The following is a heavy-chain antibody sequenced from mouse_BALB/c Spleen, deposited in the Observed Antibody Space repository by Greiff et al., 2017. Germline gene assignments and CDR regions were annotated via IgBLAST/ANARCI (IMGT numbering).Heavy chain of an antibody. CDR2: INPYNDGT. J-gene: IGHJ3*01. CDR1: GYTFTSYV. Sequence: VHVKQSGPELVKPGASVKMSCKASGYTFTSYVMHWVKQKPGQGLEWIGYINPYNDGTKYNEKFKGKATLTSDKSSSTAYMELSSLTSEDSAVYYCARDSSGYLIAYWGQGTLVTVSA. D-gene: IGHD3-2*01. CDR3: ARDSSGYLIAY. V-gene: IGHV1-14*01.